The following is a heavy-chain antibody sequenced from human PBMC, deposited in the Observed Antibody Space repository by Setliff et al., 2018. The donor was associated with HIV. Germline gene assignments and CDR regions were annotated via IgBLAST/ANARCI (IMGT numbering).Heavy chain of an antibody. J-gene: IGHJ4*02. D-gene: IGHD3-3*01. CDR3: ARGVRHYDFWSGLGY. CDR2: ISYDGSDK. Sequence: GGSLRLSCAASAFTFSSFGMHWVRQAPGKGLEWVAVISYDGSDKYYADSVKGRFTIFRDSSKNTLFLQMNSLRVEDTAIYFCARGVRHYDFWSGLGYWGQGTL. V-gene: IGHV3-30*03. CDR1: AFTFSSFG.